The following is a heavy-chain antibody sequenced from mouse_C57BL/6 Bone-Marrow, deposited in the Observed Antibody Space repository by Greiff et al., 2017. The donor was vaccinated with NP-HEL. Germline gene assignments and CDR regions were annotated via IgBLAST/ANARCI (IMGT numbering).Heavy chain of an antibody. Sequence: EVQVVESGGDLVKPGGSLKLSCAASGFTFSSYGMSWVRQTPDKRLEWVATISSGGSYTYYPDSVKGRFTISRDNAKNTLYLQMSSLKSEDTAMYYCARLGDYDVFYAMDYWGQGTSVTVSS. V-gene: IGHV5-6*01. CDR3: ARLGDYDVFYAMDY. CDR1: GFTFSSYG. J-gene: IGHJ4*01. D-gene: IGHD2-4*01. CDR2: ISSGGSYT.